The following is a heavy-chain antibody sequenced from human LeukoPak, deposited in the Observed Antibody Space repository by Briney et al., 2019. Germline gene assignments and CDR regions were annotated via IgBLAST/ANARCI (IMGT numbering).Heavy chain of an antibody. CDR2: VIPIFGTA. D-gene: IGHD3-3*01. CDR1: GGTFSSYA. Sequence: SVKVSCKASGGTFSSYAISWVRQAPGQGLEWMGGVIPIFGTANYAQKFQGRVTITTDESTSTAYMELSSLRSEDTAVYYCARGPIYDFWSAPEFYFDYWGQGTLVTVSS. V-gene: IGHV1-69*05. CDR3: ARGPIYDFWSAPEFYFDY. J-gene: IGHJ4*02.